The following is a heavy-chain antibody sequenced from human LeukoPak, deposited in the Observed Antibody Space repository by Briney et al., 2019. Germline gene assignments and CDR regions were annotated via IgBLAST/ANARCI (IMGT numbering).Heavy chain of an antibody. CDR2: ISSSSSYI. V-gene: IGHV3-21*01. D-gene: IGHD6-19*01. Sequence: PGGSLRLSCAASGFTFSSYSINWVRQAPGKGLEWVSSISSSSSYIYYADSVKGRFTISRDNAKNSLYLQMNSLRAEDTAVYYCARCGLAVAGTLGAFDIWGQGTMVTVSS. J-gene: IGHJ3*02. CDR1: GFTFSSYS. CDR3: ARCGLAVAGTLGAFDI.